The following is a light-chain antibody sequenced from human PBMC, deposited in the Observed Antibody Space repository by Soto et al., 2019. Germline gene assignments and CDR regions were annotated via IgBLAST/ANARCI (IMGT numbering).Light chain of an antibody. CDR3: PAYYSSLRCYV. J-gene: IGLJ1*01. V-gene: IGLV1-40*01. Sequence: QSVLTQPPSVSGAPGQRVTISCTGSSSNIGAGYDVHWYQQLPGTAPKLLIYGNSNRPSGVPDRFSGSKSGTSASLANTGVQGGDEAYYYFPAYYSSLRCYVFGTWTKVTVL. CDR1: SSNIGAGYD. CDR2: GNS.